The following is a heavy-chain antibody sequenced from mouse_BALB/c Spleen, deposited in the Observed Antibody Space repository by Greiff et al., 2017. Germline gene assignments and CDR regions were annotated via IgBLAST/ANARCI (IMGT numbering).Heavy chain of an antibody. CDR3: ASRGLRLYFDY. V-gene: IGHV14-1*02. J-gene: IGHJ2*01. D-gene: IGHD1-2*01. CDR2: IDPENGNT. CDR1: GFNIKDYY. Sequence: VQLQQSGAELVRPGALVKLSCKASGFNIKDYYMHWVKQRPEQGLEWIGWIDPENGNTIYDPKFQGKASITADTSSNAAYLQLCSLTSEDTAVYYCASRGLRLYFDYWGQGTTLTVSS.